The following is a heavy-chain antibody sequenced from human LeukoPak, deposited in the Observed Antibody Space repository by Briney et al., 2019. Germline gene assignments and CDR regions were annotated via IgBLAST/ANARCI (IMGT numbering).Heavy chain of an antibody. CDR3: APYYYDSSGYWHYFDY. V-gene: IGHV3-66*02. CDR1: RFTVSINY. CDR2: IYSGGST. J-gene: IGHJ4*02. Sequence: GGSLRLSCAASRFTVSINYMTWVRQAPGKGLEWGSVIYSGGSTYYADSVKGRFTISRDNSKNTLYLQMNSLRAEDTAVYYCAPYYYDSSGYWHYFDYWGQGTLVTVSS. D-gene: IGHD3-22*01.